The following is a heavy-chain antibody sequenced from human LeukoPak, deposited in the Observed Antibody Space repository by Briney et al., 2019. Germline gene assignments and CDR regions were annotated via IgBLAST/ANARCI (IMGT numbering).Heavy chain of an antibody. J-gene: IGHJ4*02. CDR2: ISGSGGST. CDR1: GFTFSSYA. V-gene: IGHV3-23*01. Sequence: GGALRLSCAASGFTFSSYAMSWVRQAPGKGLEWGSAISGSGGSTYYADSVKGRFAISRDNSKNTLYLQMNSLRAEDTAVYYCAKDPSYYYDSSGYYRNWGQGTLVTVSS. D-gene: IGHD3-22*01. CDR3: AKDPSYYYDSSGYYRN.